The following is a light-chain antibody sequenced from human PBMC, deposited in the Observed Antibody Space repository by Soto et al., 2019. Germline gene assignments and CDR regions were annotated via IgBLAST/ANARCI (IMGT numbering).Light chain of an antibody. CDR3: QSYDSSLSGVV. Sequence: VVTQPPSVSGAPGQRVTISCTGSSSNIGAGYDVHWYQQLPGTAPKLLIYGNSNRPSGVPDRFSGSKSGTSASLAITGLQAEDEADYYCQSYDSSLSGVVFGGGTKLTVL. J-gene: IGLJ2*01. CDR1: SSNIGAGYD. CDR2: GNS. V-gene: IGLV1-40*01.